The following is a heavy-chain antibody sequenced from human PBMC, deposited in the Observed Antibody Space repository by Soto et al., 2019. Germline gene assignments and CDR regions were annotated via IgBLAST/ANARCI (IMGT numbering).Heavy chain of an antibody. V-gene: IGHV4-34*01. CDR2: INDSGTT. CDR3: ARETSQKVCSPYWMEV. Sequence: SETLSLTGAIYGGSFSGFYWSWIRQPPGKGLEWIGEINDSGTTNYNPSLKSRVTISADTSKTHFSLRLTSVTAADPAVYYCARETSQKVCSPYWMEVWGEG. CDR1: GGSFSGFY. D-gene: IGHD2-15*01. J-gene: IGHJ6*02.